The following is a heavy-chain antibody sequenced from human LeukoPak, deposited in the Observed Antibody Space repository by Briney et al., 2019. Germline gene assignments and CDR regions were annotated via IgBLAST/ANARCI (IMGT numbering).Heavy chain of an antibody. Sequence: GASVKVSCKASGYTFTSYGMSWVRQAPGQGLEWMGWISAYNGNTNYAQKLQGRVTMTTDTSTSTAYMELRSLRSDDTAVYYCARVLRYFDWSPSWFDPWGQGTLVTVSS. CDR1: GYTFTSYG. V-gene: IGHV1-18*01. J-gene: IGHJ5*02. CDR3: ARVLRYFDWSPSWFDP. CDR2: ISAYNGNT. D-gene: IGHD3-9*01.